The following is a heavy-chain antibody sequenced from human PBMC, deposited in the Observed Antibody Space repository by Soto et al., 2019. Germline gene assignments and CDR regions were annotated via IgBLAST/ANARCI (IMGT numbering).Heavy chain of an antibody. Sequence: NIINYCVGWTSQKTGKGLEWMGIIYPGDSDTRYSPSFQGQVTISADKSISTAYLQWSSLKASDTAMYYCARHQHGDHYYYYCLDVWGKGITVTVSS. D-gene: IGHD4-17*01. CDR2: IYPGDSDT. J-gene: IGHJ6*03. CDR3: ARHQHGDHYYYYCLDV. V-gene: IGHV5-51*01. CDR1: NIINYC.